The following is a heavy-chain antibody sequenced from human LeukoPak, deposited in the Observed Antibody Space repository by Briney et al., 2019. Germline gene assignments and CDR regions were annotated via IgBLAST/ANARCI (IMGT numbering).Heavy chain of an antibody. CDR1: GGSISSYY. V-gene: IGHV4-59*12. J-gene: IGHJ6*03. D-gene: IGHD3-10*01. CDR2: IYYSGST. CDR3: ARALTLPYYYGSGSYSGYMDV. Sequence: SETLSLTCTVSGGSISSYYWSWIRQPPGKGLECIGYIYYSGSTNYNPSLKSRVTISVDTSKNQFSLKLSSVTAADTAVYYCARALTLPYYYGSGSYSGYMDVWGKGTTVTVSS.